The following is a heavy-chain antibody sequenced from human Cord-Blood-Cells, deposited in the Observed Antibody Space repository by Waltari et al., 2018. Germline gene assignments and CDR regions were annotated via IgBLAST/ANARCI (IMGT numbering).Heavy chain of an antibody. J-gene: IGHJ3*02. Sequence: QLQLQESGPGLVKPSETLSLTCTVSGGSISSSSYYWGWIRQPPGKGLEWIGSIYYSGSTYYNPSIKSRVTISVDTSKNQFSLKLSSVTAADTAVYYCARNYCSSTSCDAFDIWGQGTMVTVSS. V-gene: IGHV4-39*01. CDR1: GGSISSSSYY. D-gene: IGHD2-2*01. CDR2: IYYSGST. CDR3: ARNYCSSTSCDAFDI.